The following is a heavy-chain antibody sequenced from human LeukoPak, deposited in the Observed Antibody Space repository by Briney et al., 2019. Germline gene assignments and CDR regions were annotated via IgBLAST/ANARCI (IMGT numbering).Heavy chain of an antibody. CDR3: ARGGLNYYYDSSGYYDY. D-gene: IGHD3-22*01. Sequence: ASVKVSCKASGYTFTSYGISWVRQAPGQGLEWMGWISLYNGNTNYAQKLQGRVTTPTDTYTSTAYMELRSLRSDDTAVYYCARGGLNYYYDSSGYYDYWGQGTLVTVSS. V-gene: IGHV1-18*01. J-gene: IGHJ4*02. CDR2: ISLYNGNT. CDR1: GYTFTSYG.